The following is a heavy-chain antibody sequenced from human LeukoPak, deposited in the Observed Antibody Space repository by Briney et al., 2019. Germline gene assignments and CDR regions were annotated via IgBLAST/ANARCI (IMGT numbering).Heavy chain of an antibody. CDR1: GYAFTSYA. Sequence: ASVKVSCKASGYAFTSYAMHWVRQAPGQRLKRMGWINAGNGNTKYSQKLQGRVIMTPDPSTSTAYMELRSLRSDDTAAYSCARVAPAAMVPFDYWGQGTLVTVSS. D-gene: IGHD5-18*01. J-gene: IGHJ4*02. CDR2: INAGNGNT. CDR3: ARVAPAAMVPFDY. V-gene: IGHV1-3*01.